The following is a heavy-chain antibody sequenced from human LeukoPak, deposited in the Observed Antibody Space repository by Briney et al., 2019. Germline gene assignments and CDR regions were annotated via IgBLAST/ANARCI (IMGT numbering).Heavy chain of an antibody. Sequence: SETLSLTCTVSGGSISSGGYYWSWIRQHPGKGLEWIGYIYYYGSAYYNPSLKSRVSISVDTSKNQFSLKLSSVTAADTAVYYCARSAGATRSYYFDYWGQGTLVTVSS. D-gene: IGHD1-26*01. V-gene: IGHV4-31*03. CDR1: GGSISSGGYY. CDR3: ARSAGATRSYYFDY. CDR2: IYYYGSA. J-gene: IGHJ4*02.